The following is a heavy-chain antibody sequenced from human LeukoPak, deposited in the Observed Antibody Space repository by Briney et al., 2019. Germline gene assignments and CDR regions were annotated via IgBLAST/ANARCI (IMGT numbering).Heavy chain of an antibody. J-gene: IGHJ4*02. CDR1: GFTFSSYA. Sequence: GGSLRLSCAASGFTFSSYAMSWVRQAPGKGLEWVSAISGSGGSTNYARKFQGRVTMTSDTSTSTVYMELSSLRSEDTAVYYCARGFCSGGSCYSYDYWGQGTLVTVSS. CDR2: ISGSGGST. CDR3: ARGFCSGGSCYSYDY. D-gene: IGHD2-15*01. V-gene: IGHV3-23*01.